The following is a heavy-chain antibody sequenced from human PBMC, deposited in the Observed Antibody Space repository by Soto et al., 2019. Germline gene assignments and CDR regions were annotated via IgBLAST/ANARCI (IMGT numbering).Heavy chain of an antibody. CDR2: IYYSGST. CDR3: ARLRTIFGVVITGYNWFDP. J-gene: IGHJ5*02. V-gene: IGHV4-39*01. Sequence: SLTCTVSGGSISSSSYYWGWIRQPPGKGLECIGSIYYSGSTYYNPSLKSRVTISVDTSKNQFSLKLSSVTAADTAVYYCARLRTIFGVVITGYNWFDPWGQGTLVTVYS. D-gene: IGHD3-3*01. CDR1: GGSISSSSYY.